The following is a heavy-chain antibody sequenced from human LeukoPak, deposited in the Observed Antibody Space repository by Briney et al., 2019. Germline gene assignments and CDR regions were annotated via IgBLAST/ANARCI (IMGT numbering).Heavy chain of an antibody. CDR2: IRQDGSQK. CDR3: ARESGSVTSEVDFDY. V-gene: IGHV3-7*01. Sequence: GGSLRLSCAASGFTFRSYAMSWVRQAPGKGLEWVATIRQDGSQKYYVDSVKGRFTISRDNAKNSLYLQMNSLRAEDTAVYCCARESGSVTSEVDFDYWGQGTLVTVSS. D-gene: IGHD4-17*01. J-gene: IGHJ4*02. CDR1: GFTFRSYA.